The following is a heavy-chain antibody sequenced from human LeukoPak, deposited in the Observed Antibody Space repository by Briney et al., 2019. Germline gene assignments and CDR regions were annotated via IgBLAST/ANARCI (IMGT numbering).Heavy chain of an antibody. J-gene: IGHJ4*01. CDR3: ANPQWGLLTFDY. Sequence: GGSLRLSCAASGFTFSSYAMSWVRQAPGKGLEWVSAISGSGGSTYYADSVKGRFTISRDNSKNTLYLQMNSLRAEDTAVYYFANPQWGLLTFDYLGHGTLVTVSS. CDR1: GFTFSSYA. CDR2: ISGSGGST. V-gene: IGHV3-23*01. D-gene: IGHD1-26*01.